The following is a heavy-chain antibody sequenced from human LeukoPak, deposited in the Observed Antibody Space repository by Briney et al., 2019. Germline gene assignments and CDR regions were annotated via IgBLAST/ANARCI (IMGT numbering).Heavy chain of an antibody. CDR2: INPSGGST. Sequence: ASVKVSCKASGYTFTSYYMHWVRQAPGQGLEWMGIINPSGGSTGYAQKFQGRVTMTRDTSTSTVYMELSSLRSEDTAVYYRARELGVVAPGDYWGQGTLVTVSS. D-gene: IGHD2-15*01. J-gene: IGHJ4*02. V-gene: IGHV1-46*01. CDR1: GYTFTSYY. CDR3: ARELGVVAPGDY.